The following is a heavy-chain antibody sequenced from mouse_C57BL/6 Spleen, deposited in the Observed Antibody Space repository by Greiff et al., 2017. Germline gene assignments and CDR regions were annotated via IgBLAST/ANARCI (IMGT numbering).Heavy chain of an antibody. D-gene: IGHD1-1*01. J-gene: IGHJ2*01. CDR2: INPNNGGT. Sequence: VQLQQSGPELVKPGASVKISCKASGYTFTDYYMNWVKQSHGKSLEWIGDINPNNGGTSYNQKFKGKATLTVDKSSSTDYMELRSLTSEDSAVYYGARPVGSSFILLDYGGQGTTLTVSS. V-gene: IGHV1-26*01. CDR1: GYTFTDYY. CDR3: ARPVGSSFILLDY.